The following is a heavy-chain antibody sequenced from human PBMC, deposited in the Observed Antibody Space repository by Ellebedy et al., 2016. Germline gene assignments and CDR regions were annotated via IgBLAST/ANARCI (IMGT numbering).Heavy chain of an antibody. CDR2: VNTFSGNT. J-gene: IGHJ4*02. V-gene: IGHV1-18*04. D-gene: IGHD3-10*01. CDR3: AKTSGWGYGEN. Sequence: ASVKVSXKASGYTFTTFSITWVRQVPGQGLEWTGFVNTFSGNTNFAQQFQGRVSMTTDPSTHTAYMDLRSPRSDDTAMYYCAKTSGWGYGENWGQGTLVTVSS. CDR1: GYTFTTFS.